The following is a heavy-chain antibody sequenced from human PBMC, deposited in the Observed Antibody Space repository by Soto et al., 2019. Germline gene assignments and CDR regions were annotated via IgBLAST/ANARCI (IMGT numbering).Heavy chain of an antibody. CDR2: ISGSGSIK. J-gene: IGHJ4*02. V-gene: IGHV3-23*01. CDR1: GFTFGSYA. Sequence: GGSLRLSCAPSGFTFGSYAMSWVRQAPGKGLEWVSDISGSGSIKHYADSVKGRFTISRDKSKNTLYLQMDSLRAEDTAVYYCAKANRVPYGTYWYEYDYWGQGTLVTVSS. CDR3: AKANRVPYGTYWYEYDY. D-gene: IGHD1-1*01.